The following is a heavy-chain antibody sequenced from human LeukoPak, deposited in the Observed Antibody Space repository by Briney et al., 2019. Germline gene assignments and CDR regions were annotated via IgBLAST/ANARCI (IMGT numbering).Heavy chain of an antibody. CDR2: ISSSSSYI. D-gene: IGHD6-13*01. CDR3: ARERASSSWTLFGY. Sequence: GGSLRLSCAASGFTFSSYSMNWVRHAPGKGLEWVSSISSSSSYIYYADSVKGRFTISRDDAKNSLYLQMNSLIAEDTAVYYCARERASSSWTLFGYWGQGTLVTVSS. CDR1: GFTFSSYS. V-gene: IGHV3-21*01. J-gene: IGHJ4*02.